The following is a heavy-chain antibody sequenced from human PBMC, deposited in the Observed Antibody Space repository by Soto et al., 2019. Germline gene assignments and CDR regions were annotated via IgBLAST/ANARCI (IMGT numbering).Heavy chain of an antibody. V-gene: IGHV3-48*02. J-gene: IGHJ6*02. CDR1: GFTFSSHS. CDR3: ARDGRQGYDMAV. Sequence: EVQLVESGGGLVQPGGSLRLSCAVSGFTFSSHSMNWVRQAPGKGLEWVSYISGASKTIYYADSLKGRFTISRDNPKNSLYLKMNRLRDEDTAVYYGARDGRQGYDMAVWGQGTTVTVSS. CDR2: ISGASKTI.